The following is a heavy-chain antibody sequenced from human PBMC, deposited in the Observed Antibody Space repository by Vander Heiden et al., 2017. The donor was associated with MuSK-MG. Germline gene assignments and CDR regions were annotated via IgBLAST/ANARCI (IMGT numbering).Heavy chain of an antibody. CDR1: GGPISSYY. D-gene: IGHD3-16*02. V-gene: IGHV4-59*01. CDR3: ARATRYYDYVWGSYRLNWFDP. J-gene: IGHJ5*02. CDR2: IYYSGST. Sequence: QVQLQESGPGLVKPSETLSLTCTVSGGPISSYYWSWIRQPPGKGLEWIGYIYYSGSTNYNPSLKSRVTISVDTSKNQFSLKLSSVTAADTAVYYCARATRYYDYVWGSYRLNWFDPWGQGTLVTVSS.